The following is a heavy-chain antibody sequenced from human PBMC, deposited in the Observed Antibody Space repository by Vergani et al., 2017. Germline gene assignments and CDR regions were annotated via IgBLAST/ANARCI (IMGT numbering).Heavy chain of an antibody. CDR3: ARHIAAAGTPWYFDL. Sequence: QLQLQESGPGLVKPSETLSLTCTVSGGSIRSSSYYWGWIRQPPGKGLEWIGSIYYSGSTYYNPSLKRRVTISVDTSKNQFSLKLSSVTAADTAVYYCARHIAAAGTPWYFDLWGRGTLVTVSS. CDR2: IYYSGST. D-gene: IGHD6-13*01. V-gene: IGHV4-39*07. CDR1: GGSIRSSSYY. J-gene: IGHJ2*01.